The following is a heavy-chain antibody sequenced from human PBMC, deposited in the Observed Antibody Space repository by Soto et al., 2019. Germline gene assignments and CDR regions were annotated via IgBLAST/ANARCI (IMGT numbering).Heavy chain of an antibody. CDR3: ARERRWQPLDWGDFDY. CDR2: INAGNGNT. D-gene: IGHD6-13*01. J-gene: IGHJ4*02. Sequence: QVQLVQSGAEVKKPGASVKVSCKASGYTFTSYAMHWVRQAPGQRLEWMGWINAGNGNTKYSQKFQGRVTITRDTSASTAYRELSSLRSEDTAVYYCARERRWQPLDWGDFDYWGQGTLVTVSS. CDR1: GYTFTSYA. V-gene: IGHV1-3*01.